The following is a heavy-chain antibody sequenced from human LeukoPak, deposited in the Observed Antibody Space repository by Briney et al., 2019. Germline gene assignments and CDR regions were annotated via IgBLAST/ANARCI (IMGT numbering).Heavy chain of an antibody. CDR1: KFTFSSYL. Sequence: GGGLRLSCAASKFTFSSYLVRWVRQAPGEGVEGLAHLNQDGSQKYYVDSVKGRFTISRDNAENLLFLQMNSLRAEDTALYYCATYADSSGSYYSDYWGRGTLVTVSS. CDR3: ATYADSSGSYYSDY. J-gene: IGHJ4*02. V-gene: IGHV3-7*01. D-gene: IGHD3-22*01. CDR2: LNQDGSQK.